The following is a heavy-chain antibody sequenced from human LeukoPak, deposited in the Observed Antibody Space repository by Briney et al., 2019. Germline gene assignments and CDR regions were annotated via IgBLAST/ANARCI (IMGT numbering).Heavy chain of an antibody. CDR2: ISYDGSNK. CDR1: GFTFSSYG. J-gene: IGHJ4*02. D-gene: IGHD6-13*01. V-gene: IGHV3-30*18. Sequence: PGGSLRLSCAASGFTFSSYGMHWVRQAPGKGLEWVAVISYDGSNKYYADSVKGRFTISRDNSKNTLYLQMNSLRAEDTAVYYCAKDQYSSSQGFDYWGQGTLVTVSS. CDR3: AKDQYSSSQGFDY.